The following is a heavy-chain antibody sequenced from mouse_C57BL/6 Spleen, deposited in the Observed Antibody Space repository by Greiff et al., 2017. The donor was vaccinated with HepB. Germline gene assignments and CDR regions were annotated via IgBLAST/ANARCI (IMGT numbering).Heavy chain of an antibody. D-gene: IGHD2-2*01. J-gene: IGHJ4*01. V-gene: IGHV3-6*01. CDR2: ISYDGSN. CDR3: ARDEDGYDPYAMDY. Sequence: EVKLQESGPGLVKPSQSLSLTCSVTGYSITSGYYWNWIRQFPGNKLEWMGYISYDGSNNYNPSLKNRISITRDTSKNQFFLKLNSVTTEDTATYYCARDEDGYDPYAMDYWGQGTSVTVSS. CDR1: GYSITSGYY.